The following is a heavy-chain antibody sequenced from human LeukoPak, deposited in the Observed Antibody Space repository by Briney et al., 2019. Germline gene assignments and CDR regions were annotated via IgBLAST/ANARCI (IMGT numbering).Heavy chain of an antibody. CDR2: ISRSGTTI. V-gene: IGHV3-48*03. CDR1: GFTFSSYA. Sequence: PGGSLRLSCAASGFTFSSYAMHWVRQAPGRGLEWVSFISRSGTTIYYADSVKGRFTISRDNAKNSLYLQMNSLRAEDTAVYYCARVLPHSDPLDYWGQGTLVTVSS. D-gene: IGHD2-15*01. J-gene: IGHJ4*02. CDR3: ARVLPHSDPLDY.